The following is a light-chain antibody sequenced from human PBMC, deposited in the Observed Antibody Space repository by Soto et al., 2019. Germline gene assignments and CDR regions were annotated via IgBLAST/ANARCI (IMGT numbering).Light chain of an antibody. CDR1: QSVSSSY. CDR2: GAS. Sequence: EIVLTQSPGTLSLSPGERATLSCRASQSVSSSYLAWYQQKPGQAPRLLIYGASSRATGIPDRFSGSGSGTDFTLTISRLEPEDFTVYYCQQYGSSSLTLGGGTKVEMK. V-gene: IGKV3-20*01. CDR3: QQYGSSSLT. J-gene: IGKJ4*01.